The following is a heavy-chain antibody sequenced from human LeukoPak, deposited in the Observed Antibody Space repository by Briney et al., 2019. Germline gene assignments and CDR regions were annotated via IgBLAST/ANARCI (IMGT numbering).Heavy chain of an antibody. V-gene: IGHV3-9*01. CDR2: ISWNSGSI. CDR3: AKGRWELLYNWFDP. D-gene: IGHD1-26*01. J-gene: IGHJ5*02. CDR1: GFTFDDYA. Sequence: GGSLRLSCAASGFTFDDYAMHWVRQAPGKGLEWVSGISWNSGSIGYADSVKGRFTISRGNAKNSLYLQMNSLRAEDTALYYCAKGRWELLYNWFDPWGQGTLVTVSS.